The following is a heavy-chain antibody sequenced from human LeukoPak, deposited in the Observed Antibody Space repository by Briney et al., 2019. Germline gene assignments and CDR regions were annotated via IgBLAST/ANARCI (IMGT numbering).Heavy chain of an antibody. CDR3: AIELEWCDY. J-gene: IGHJ4*02. Sequence: GVSLRLSCAASGFTFSSYWMRWVPQAPGKGLVWVSRINSDGSSTSYADSVKGRFTISRDNAKNTLYLLKNSQTAEKAVFYYWAIELEWCDYGCRGTLVTVTS. V-gene: IGHV3-74*01. CDR2: INSDGSST. CDR1: GFTFSSYW. D-gene: IGHD3-3*01.